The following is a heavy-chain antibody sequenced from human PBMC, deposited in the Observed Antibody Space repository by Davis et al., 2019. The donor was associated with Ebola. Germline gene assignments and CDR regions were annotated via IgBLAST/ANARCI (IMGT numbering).Heavy chain of an antibody. CDR2: IWYDGSNK. V-gene: IGHV3-33*01. D-gene: IGHD4-17*01. J-gene: IGHJ4*02. CDR3: ARELFLGIYGDYGEVGY. Sequence: GESLKISCAASGFTFSSYGMHWVRQAPGKGLEWVAVIWYDGSNKYYADSVKGRFTISRDNSKNTLYLQMNSLRAEDTAVYYCARELFLGIYGDYGEVGYWGQGTLVTVSS. CDR1: GFTFSSYG.